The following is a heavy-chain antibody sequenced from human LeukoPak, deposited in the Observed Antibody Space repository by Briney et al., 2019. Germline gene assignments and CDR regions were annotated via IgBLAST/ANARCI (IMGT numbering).Heavy chain of an antibody. D-gene: IGHD5-24*01. CDR3: ARVPARWLQYNWFDP. Sequence: GASVKVSCKASGNTFTSYYMHWVRQAPGQGLEWMGGIIPIFGTANYAQKFQGRVTITADESTSTAYMELSSLRSEDTAVYYCARVPARWLQYNWFDPWAREPWLPSPQ. CDR2: IIPIFGTA. J-gene: IGHJ5*02. CDR1: GNTFTSYY. V-gene: IGHV1-69*13.